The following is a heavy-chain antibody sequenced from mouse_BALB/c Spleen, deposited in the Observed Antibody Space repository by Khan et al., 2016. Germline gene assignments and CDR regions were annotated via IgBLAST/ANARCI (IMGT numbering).Heavy chain of an antibody. CDR1: GFTFSSYG. CDR3: ARGVYYGSSYKYAMDY. D-gene: IGHD1-1*01. Sequence: EVELVESGGGLVQPGGSLKLSCAASGFTFSSYGMSWVRQTPDKRLELVATINSNGGSTYYPDSVKGRFTISRDNAKNTLYLQMSSLKSEDTAMYYCARGVYYGSSYKYAMDYWGQGTSVTVSS. CDR2: INSNGGST. J-gene: IGHJ4*01. V-gene: IGHV5-6-3*01.